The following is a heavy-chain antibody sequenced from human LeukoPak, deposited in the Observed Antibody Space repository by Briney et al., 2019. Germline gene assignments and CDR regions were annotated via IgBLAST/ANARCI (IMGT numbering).Heavy chain of an antibody. CDR1: GFTFNYYN. CDR2: ITSSGAYI. Sequence: GGSLRLSCAASGFTFNYYNMNWVRQAPGKALEWVSSITSSGAYIFYADSVRGRFTISRDNAKDSLYLQMNSLRAEDTAVYYCARDSLALGYCSGGSCYHDAFDIWGQGTMVTVSS. CDR3: ARDSLALGYCSGGSCYHDAFDI. J-gene: IGHJ3*02. V-gene: IGHV3-21*01. D-gene: IGHD2-15*01.